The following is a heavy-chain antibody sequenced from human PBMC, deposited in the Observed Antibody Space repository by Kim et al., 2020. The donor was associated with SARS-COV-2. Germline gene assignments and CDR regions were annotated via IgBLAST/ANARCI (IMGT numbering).Heavy chain of an antibody. J-gene: IGHJ4*01. D-gene: IGHD3-10*01. CDR3: ARDFHSGGSYYFDY. Sequence: SETLSLTCTVSGGSISSGGYYWSWIRQLPGKGLEWIGYISNSGSTYYNPSLQSRVTISVDTSKNQFSLRLSSVTAADTAVYFCARDFHSGGSYYFDYCG. CDR1: GGSISSGGYY. V-gene: IGHV4-31*03. CDR2: ISNSGST.